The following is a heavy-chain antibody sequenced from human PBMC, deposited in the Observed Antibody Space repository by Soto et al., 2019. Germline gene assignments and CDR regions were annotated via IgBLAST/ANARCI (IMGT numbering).Heavy chain of an antibody. D-gene: IGHD1-7*01. CDR1: GFSFSSYA. CDR3: ARYLPTEGGTILRWFDP. J-gene: IGHJ5*02. CDR2: IGTGGVSS. Sequence: EVQLLNSGGGLVQPGGSLRLSCAASGFSFSSYAMPWVRQAPGKGLVWVSSIGTGGVSSHYADSVKGRFTISRDNSKNTLSLQMNSLGAEDTAIYYCARYLPTEGGTILRWFDPWGQGTLVTVSS. V-gene: IGHV3-23*01.